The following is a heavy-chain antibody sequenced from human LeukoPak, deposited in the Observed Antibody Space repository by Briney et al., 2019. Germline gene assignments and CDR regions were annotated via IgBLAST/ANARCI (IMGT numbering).Heavy chain of an antibody. CDR3: ARSLYYYGSDSFDI. J-gene: IGHJ3*02. CDR2: IYYSGST. CDR1: GGSISSSSYY. Sequence: PSETLSLTCTVSGGSISSSSYYWGWIRQPPGKGLEWIGSIYYSGSTYYNPSLKSRVTISVDTSKTQFSLNLRSVTAADTAVYYCARSLYYYGSDSFDIWGQGTMVTVSS. V-gene: IGHV4-39*07. D-gene: IGHD3-10*01.